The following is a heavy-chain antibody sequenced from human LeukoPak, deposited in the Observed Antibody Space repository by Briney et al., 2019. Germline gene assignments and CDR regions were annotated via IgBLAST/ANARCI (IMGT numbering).Heavy chain of an antibody. V-gene: IGHV4-59*01. CDR1: GGSISSYY. CDR3: ARDRGRSLLDY. D-gene: IGHD6-13*01. J-gene: IGHJ4*02. CDR2: IYCSGST. Sequence: SETLSLTRTVSGGSISSYYWSWIRQPPGKGLEWIGHIYCSGSTNYNPSLKSRVTISVDTSKNQFSLKLSSVTAADTAVYYCARDRGRSLLDYWGQGTPVTVSS.